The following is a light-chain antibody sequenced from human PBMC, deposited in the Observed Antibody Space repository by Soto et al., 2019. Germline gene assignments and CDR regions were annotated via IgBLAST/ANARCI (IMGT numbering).Light chain of an antibody. Sequence: EVLLTQSPGTLSLSPGERATLSCRASQSVSSTYLAWYQQRPGQAPRLLIYGASTRDTDIPDRISGSGSGTDFTLTVSRLEPEDFAVYYCQHYGSKPWSFGQGTKVDIK. CDR2: GAS. CDR1: QSVSSTY. J-gene: IGKJ1*01. CDR3: QHYGSKPWS. V-gene: IGKV3-20*01.